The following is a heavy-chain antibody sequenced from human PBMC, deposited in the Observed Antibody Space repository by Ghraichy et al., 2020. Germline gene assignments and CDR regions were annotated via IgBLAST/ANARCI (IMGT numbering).Heavy chain of an antibody. CDR1: GGSISSYY. V-gene: IGHV4-59*01. CDR3: ARSRGSYSTELFDY. Sequence: SETLSLTCTVSGGSISSYYWSWIRQPPGKGLEWIGYIYYSGSTNYNPSLKSRVTISVDTSKNQFSLKLSSVTAADTAVYYCARSRGSYSTELFDYWGQGTLVTVSS. J-gene: IGHJ4*02. CDR2: IYYSGST. D-gene: IGHD1-26*01.